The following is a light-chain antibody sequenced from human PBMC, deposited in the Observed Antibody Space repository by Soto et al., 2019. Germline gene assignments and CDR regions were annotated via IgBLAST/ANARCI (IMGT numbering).Light chain of an antibody. V-gene: IGLV4-69*01. CDR1: SGHSSYA. Sequence: QAVVTQSPSASASLGASVKLTCTLSSGHSSYAIAWHQQQPEKGPRFLMKLNSDGSHSKGDGIPDRFSGSISGAERYLTISSLQSEDEADYYCQTWGTGIRVFGGGTKLTVL. CDR2: LNSDGSH. J-gene: IGLJ2*01. CDR3: QTWGTGIRV.